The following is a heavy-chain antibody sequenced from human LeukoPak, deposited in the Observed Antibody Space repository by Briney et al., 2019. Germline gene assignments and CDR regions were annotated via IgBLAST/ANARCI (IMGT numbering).Heavy chain of an antibody. J-gene: IGHJ6*02. CDR3: ARHETASRGYYYGMDV. V-gene: IGHV4-59*08. CDR2: IYYTGSS. Sequence: SETLSLTCTVSGGSISSYYWSWIRQPPGKGLEWIGHIYYTGSSNYNPSLKSRVAMSADTSRNQFSLRLSTVTAADTAVYYCARHETASRGYYYGMDVWGQGTTVTVSS. CDR1: GGSISSYY. D-gene: IGHD1-1*01.